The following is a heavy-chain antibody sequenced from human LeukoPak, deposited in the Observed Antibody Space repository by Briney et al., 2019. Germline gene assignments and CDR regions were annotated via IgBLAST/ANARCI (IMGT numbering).Heavy chain of an antibody. CDR1: GGSISSYY. CDR2: IYYSGST. J-gene: IGHJ4*02. D-gene: IGHD1-26*01. V-gene: IGHV4-59*12. Sequence: SETLSLTCTVSGGSISSYYWSWIRQPPGKGLEWIGYIYYSGSTNYNPSLKGRVTISVDTSKNQFSLNLSSLTAADTAVYYCARDRREWELLPFDYWGQGTLVTVSS. CDR3: ARDRREWELLPFDY.